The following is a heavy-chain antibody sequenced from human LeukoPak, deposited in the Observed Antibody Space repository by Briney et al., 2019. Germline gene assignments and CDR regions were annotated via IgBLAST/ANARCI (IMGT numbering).Heavy chain of an antibody. Sequence: ASVKVSCKASGYTFTSYGISWVRQAPGQGLEWMGWISAYNGNTNYAQKLQGRVTMTTDTSTSTAYMELRSLRSDVTAVYYCARIFLSVVAPKRWFDPWGQGTLVTVSS. CDR3: ARIFLSVVAPKRWFDP. V-gene: IGHV1-18*01. J-gene: IGHJ5*02. D-gene: IGHD4-23*01. CDR1: GYTFTSYG. CDR2: ISAYNGNT.